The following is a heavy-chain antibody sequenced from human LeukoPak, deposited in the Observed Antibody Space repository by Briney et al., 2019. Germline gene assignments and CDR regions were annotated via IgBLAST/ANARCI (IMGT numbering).Heavy chain of an antibody. CDR3: ARVRYYDYVCGTDNAFFI. CDR2: IYTSGST. D-gene: IGHD3-16*01. V-gene: IGHV4-61*02. Sequence: SETLSLTCTVSGGSISSGSYYWSWIRQPAGKGLEWIGRIYTSGSTNYNPSLKSRVTISVDTPKNQFSLKLSSVTAADSAVYYCARVRYYDYVCGTDNAFFIWGQGTMVTVSS. J-gene: IGHJ3*02. CDR1: GGSISSGSYY.